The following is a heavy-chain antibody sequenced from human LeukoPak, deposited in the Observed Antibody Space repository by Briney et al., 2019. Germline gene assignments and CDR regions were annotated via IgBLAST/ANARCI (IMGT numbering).Heavy chain of an antibody. CDR2: IIPLFGTA. Sequence: SVKVSCKASGGTFSSYAISWVRQAPGQGLEWMGGIIPLFGTANYAQKFQGRVTITADESTSTAYMELSSLRSEDTAVYYCARAIRSGYYYGSGSYYFDYWGQGTLVTVSS. D-gene: IGHD3-10*01. CDR3: ARAIRSGYYYGSGSYYFDY. V-gene: IGHV1-69*13. J-gene: IGHJ4*02. CDR1: GGTFSSYA.